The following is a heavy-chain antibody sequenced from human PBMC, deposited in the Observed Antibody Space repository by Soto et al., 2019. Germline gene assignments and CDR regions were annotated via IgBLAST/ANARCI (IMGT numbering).Heavy chain of an antibody. V-gene: IGHV1-69*06. D-gene: IGHD1-26*01. J-gene: IGHJ3*02. Sequence: QVQLVQSGAEVKKPGSSVKVSCKASGGTFSSYAISWVRQAPGQGLEWMGGIIPIFGTANYAQKFQGRVTITADKSPSTAYMELSSLRSEDTAVYYCALEWELSPPGAFDIWGQGTMVTVSS. CDR2: IIPIFGTA. CDR3: ALEWELSPPGAFDI. CDR1: GGTFSSYA.